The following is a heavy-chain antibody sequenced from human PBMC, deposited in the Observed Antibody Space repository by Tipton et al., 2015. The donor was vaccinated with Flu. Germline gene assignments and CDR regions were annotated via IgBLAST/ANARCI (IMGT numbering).Heavy chain of an antibody. D-gene: IGHD6-13*01. CDR2: IAGDGSST. J-gene: IGHJ4*02. V-gene: IGHV3-74*01. CDR1: GFTFSSYW. CDR3: AREEEAPGNWMFDY. Sequence: GSLRLSCAASGFTFSSYWLHWVRQVPGKGLLWVSRIAGDGSSTTYADSVKGRFTISRDNAKNTWYLHMDSLRAEDTAVYYCAREEEAPGNWMFDYWGQGTLVTGSS.